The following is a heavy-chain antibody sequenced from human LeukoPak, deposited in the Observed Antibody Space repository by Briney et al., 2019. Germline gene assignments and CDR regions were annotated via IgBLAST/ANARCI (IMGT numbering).Heavy chain of an antibody. CDR3: ARGDSSGYYYGLVHII. CDR1: GGSISSGGYY. Sequence: TLSLTCTVSGGSISSGGYYWSWIRQHPGKGLEWIGYIYYSGSTYYNPSLKSRVTISVDTSKNQFSLKLSSVTAADTAVYYCARGDSSGYYYGLVHIIWGQGTMVTVSP. CDR2: IYYSGST. V-gene: IGHV4-31*03. D-gene: IGHD3-22*01. J-gene: IGHJ3*02.